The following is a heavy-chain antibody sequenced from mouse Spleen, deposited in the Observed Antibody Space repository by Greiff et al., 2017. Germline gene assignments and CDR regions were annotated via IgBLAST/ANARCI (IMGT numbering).Heavy chain of an antibody. CDR2: ISGGGSYT. CDR1: GFTFSSYG. D-gene: IGHD2-1*01. CDR3: AREGTYYGNSGFAY. V-gene: IGHV5-9-2*01. Sequence: EVKLMESGGGLVKPGGSLKLSCAASGFTFSSYGMSWVRQTPEKRLEWVATISGGGSYTYYPDSVKGRFTISRDNAKNNLYLQMSSLRSEDTALYYCAREGTYYGNSGFAYWGQGTLVTVSA. J-gene: IGHJ3*01.